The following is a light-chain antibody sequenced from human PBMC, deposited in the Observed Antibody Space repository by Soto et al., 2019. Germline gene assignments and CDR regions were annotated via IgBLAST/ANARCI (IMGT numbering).Light chain of an antibody. CDR2: SNN. CDR1: SSNIGSNA. CDR3: AAWDDSLNGLYV. Sequence: QSVLTQPPSASGTPGQRVTISCSGGSSNIGSNAVTWYHQLPGTALKLLIYSNNQRPSGVPDRFSGSKSGTSASLAISGLQSEDEADYYCAAWDDSLNGLYVFGTGTKVTVL. V-gene: IGLV1-44*01. J-gene: IGLJ1*01.